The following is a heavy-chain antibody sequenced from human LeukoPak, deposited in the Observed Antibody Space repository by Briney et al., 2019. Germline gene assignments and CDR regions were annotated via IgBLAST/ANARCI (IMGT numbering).Heavy chain of an antibody. CDR3: ARTLPYSSQNWFDP. CDR1: GGTFSSYA. J-gene: IGHJ5*02. Sequence: GASVKVSCKASGGTFSSYAISWVRQAPGQGLEWMGGIIPIFGTANYAQKFQGRVTITTDESTSTAYMELSSLRSEDTAVYYCARTLPYSSQNWFDPWGQGTLVTVSS. CDR2: IIPIFGTA. V-gene: IGHV1-69*05. D-gene: IGHD6-13*01.